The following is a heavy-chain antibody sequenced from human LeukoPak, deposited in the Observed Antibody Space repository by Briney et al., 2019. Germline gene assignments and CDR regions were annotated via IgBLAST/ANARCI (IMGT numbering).Heavy chain of an antibody. J-gene: IGHJ4*02. V-gene: IGHV3-30*18. Sequence: GGSLRLSCAASGFTFSSYGMHWVRQAPGKGLEWVAVISYDGSNKYYADSVKGRFTISRDNSKNTLYLQMNSLRAEDTAVYYCAKAYYGSGSYPIFDYWGQGTLVTVSS. D-gene: IGHD3-10*01. CDR2: ISYDGSNK. CDR1: GFTFSSYG. CDR3: AKAYYGSGSYPIFDY.